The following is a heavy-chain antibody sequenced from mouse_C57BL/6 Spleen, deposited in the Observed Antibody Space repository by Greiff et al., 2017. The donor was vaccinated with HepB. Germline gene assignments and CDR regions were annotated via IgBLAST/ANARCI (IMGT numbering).Heavy chain of an antibody. CDR2: INPSTGGT. Sequence: EVKLVESGPELVKPGASVKISCKASGYSFTGYYMNWVKQSPEKSLEWIGEINPSTGGTTYNQKFKAKATLTVDKSSSTAYMQLKSLTSEDSAVYYCARDYYGSSYSPFDYWGQGTTLTVSS. V-gene: IGHV1-42*01. CDR1: GYSFTGYY. J-gene: IGHJ2*01. D-gene: IGHD1-1*01. CDR3: ARDYYGSSYSPFDY.